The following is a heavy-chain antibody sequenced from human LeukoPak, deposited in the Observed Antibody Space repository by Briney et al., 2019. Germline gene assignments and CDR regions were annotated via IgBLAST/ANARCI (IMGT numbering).Heavy chain of an antibody. Sequence: PSETLSLTCAVRGGSLSGYYWSWIRQPPGKGLEWIGEINHSGSTNYNPSLKSRVTISVDTSKNQFSLKLSSVTAADTAVYYCARGRDDFWSGYYQNNWFDPWGQGTLVTVSS. CDR2: INHSGST. D-gene: IGHD3-3*01. J-gene: IGHJ5*02. CDR3: ARGRDDFWSGYYQNNWFDP. CDR1: GGSLSGYY. V-gene: IGHV4-34*01.